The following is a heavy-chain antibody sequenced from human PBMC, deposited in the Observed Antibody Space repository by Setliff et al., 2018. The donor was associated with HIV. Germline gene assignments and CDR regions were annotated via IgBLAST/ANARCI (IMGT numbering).Heavy chain of an antibody. D-gene: IGHD2-2*01. CDR3: ARAGGGATDQAFDI. CDR1: GYTFTSYF. CDR2: IDPTGGAT. J-gene: IGHJ3*02. Sequence: GASVKVSCKAFGYTFTSYFLHWVRQAPGQGLEWLGIIDPTGGATNNAQKLQGRLTVTTDTSTGTLYMELSNLRSDDSAVYYCARAGGGATDQAFDIWGQGTMVTVSS. V-gene: IGHV1-46*01.